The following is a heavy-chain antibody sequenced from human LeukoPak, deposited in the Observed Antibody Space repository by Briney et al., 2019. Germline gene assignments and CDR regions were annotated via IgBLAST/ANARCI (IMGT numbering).Heavy chain of an antibody. D-gene: IGHD3-10*01. J-gene: IGHJ5*02. CDR2: ISAYNGNT. V-gene: IGHV1-18*01. CDR3: GAELTMVRGVPRWFDP. CDR1: GHTFTSYG. Sequence: ASVKVSCKASGHTFTSYGISWVRQAPGQGLEWMGWISAYNGNTNYAQKLQGRVTMTTDTSTSTAYMELRSLRSDDTAVYYCGAELTMVRGVPRWFDPWGQGTLVTVSS.